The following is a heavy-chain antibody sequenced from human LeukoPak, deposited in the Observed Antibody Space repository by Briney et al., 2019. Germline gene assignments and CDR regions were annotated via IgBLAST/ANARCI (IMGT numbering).Heavy chain of an antibody. V-gene: IGHV3-21*01. D-gene: IGHD6-6*01. J-gene: IGHJ4*02. CDR1: GITFSTYN. CDR3: ARNRAGGAARPIDY. Sequence: GGSLRLSCAASGITFSTYNMNWVRQAPGKGLEWVSSISSSNSYIYYADSVRGRFTISRDNAKNSVYLQMNSLRAEDTAVYYCARNRAGGAARPIDYWGQGTLVTVSS. CDR2: ISSSNSYI.